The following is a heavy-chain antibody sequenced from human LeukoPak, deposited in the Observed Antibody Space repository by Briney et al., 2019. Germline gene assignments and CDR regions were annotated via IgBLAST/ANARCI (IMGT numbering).Heavy chain of an antibody. CDR2: ISSSGSTI. CDR1: GFTFSDYY. Sequence: GGSLRLSCAASGFTFSDYYMSWIRQAPGKGLEWVSYISSSGSTIYYADSVKGRFTISRDNAKNSLYLQMNSLRAEDTAVYYCARAPRGYPYYYYYLDDWGKGTTVTVSS. V-gene: IGHV3-11*01. D-gene: IGHD3-10*01. CDR3: ARAPRGYPYYYYYLDD. J-gene: IGHJ6*03.